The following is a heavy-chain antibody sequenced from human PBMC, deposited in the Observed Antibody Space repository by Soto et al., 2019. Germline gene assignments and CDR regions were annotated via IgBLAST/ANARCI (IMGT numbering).Heavy chain of an antibody. CDR3: AKDTYYHDSSGYYIFEF. V-gene: IGHV3-30*18. CDR2: ISYDGSNE. Sequence: QVQLVESGGGVVQPGRSLRLSCAASGFTFSSFGMHWVRQAPGKGLEWVAHISYDGSNEHSADSVKGRFTISRGNSEDTLYLQMNSLIVEDTAVYFCAKDTYYHDSSGYYIFEFWGQGTLVTVSS. D-gene: IGHD3-22*01. J-gene: IGHJ4*02. CDR1: GFTFSSFG.